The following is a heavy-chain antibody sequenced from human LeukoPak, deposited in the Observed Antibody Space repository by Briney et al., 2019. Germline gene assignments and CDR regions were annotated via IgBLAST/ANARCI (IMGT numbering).Heavy chain of an antibody. J-gene: IGHJ5*02. D-gene: IGHD3-22*01. CDR1: GGSISSYY. V-gene: IGHV4-59*08. CDR3: ARHSGWNYYDSSGYYYVSPVDNWFDP. CDR2: IYYSGST. Sequence: PSETLSLTCTVSGGSISSYYWSWIRQPPGKGLEWIGYIYYSGSTNYNPSLKSRVTISVDTSKNQFSQKLSSVTAADTAVYYCARHSGWNYYDSSGYYYVSPVDNWFDPWGQGTLVTVSS.